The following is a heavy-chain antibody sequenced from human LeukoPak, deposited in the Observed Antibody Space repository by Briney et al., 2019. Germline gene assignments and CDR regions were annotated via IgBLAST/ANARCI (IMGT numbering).Heavy chain of an antibody. Sequence: PGGSLRLSCAASGFTVSSNYMSWVRQAPGKGLEWVSVIYSGGSTYYADSVKGRFTISRDNSKNTLYLQMNSLRAEDTAVYYCARWAYGAELNYFDYWGQGTLVTVSS. V-gene: IGHV3-53*01. CDR3: ARWAYGAELNYFDY. D-gene: IGHD4-17*01. CDR2: IYSGGST. J-gene: IGHJ4*02. CDR1: GFTVSSNY.